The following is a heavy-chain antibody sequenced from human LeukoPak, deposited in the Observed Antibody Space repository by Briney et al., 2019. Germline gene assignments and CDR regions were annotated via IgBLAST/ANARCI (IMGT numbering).Heavy chain of an antibody. J-gene: IGHJ4*02. CDR3: ARRSHCSGGSCVHSFDY. D-gene: IGHD2-15*01. Sequence: GGSLRLSCEASGFTFSSYWMHWVRRVPGKGLVWVSRINSDGSTTTYADSVKGRFTISRDNAKNTLYLQMNSLRAEDTAVYYCARRSHCSGGSCVHSFDYWGQGTLVTVSS. CDR1: GFTFSSYW. CDR2: INSDGSTT. V-gene: IGHV3-74*01.